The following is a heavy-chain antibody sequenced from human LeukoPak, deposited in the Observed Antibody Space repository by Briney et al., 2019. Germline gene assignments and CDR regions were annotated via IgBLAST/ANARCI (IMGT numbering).Heavy chain of an antibody. CDR3: AWWELLTYYYYYGMDV. CDR2: ISAYNGNT. J-gene: IGHJ6*02. D-gene: IGHD1-26*01. Sequence: ASVKVSCKASGYTFTSYGISWVRQAPGQGLEWMGWISAYNGNTNYAQKLQGRVTMTTDTSTSTAYMELRSLRSDDTAVYYCAWWELLTYYYYYGMDVWGQGTTVTVSS. CDR1: GYTFTSYG. V-gene: IGHV1-18*01.